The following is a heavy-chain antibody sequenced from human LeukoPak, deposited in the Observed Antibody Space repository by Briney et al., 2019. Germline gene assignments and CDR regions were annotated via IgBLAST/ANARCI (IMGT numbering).Heavy chain of an antibody. Sequence: GVSLRLSCAASGFTFSAYAMAWVRQAPGKGLEWVSTIYDDNTYYADSVKGRSAISTDNSKNTLYLQMNSLRVEGTAVYFCAARKVRGVWFYLDYWGQGTLVTVSS. D-gene: IGHD3-10*01. J-gene: IGHJ4*02. CDR1: GFTFSAYA. CDR3: AARKVRGVWFYLDY. V-gene: IGHV3-23*01. CDR2: IYDDNT.